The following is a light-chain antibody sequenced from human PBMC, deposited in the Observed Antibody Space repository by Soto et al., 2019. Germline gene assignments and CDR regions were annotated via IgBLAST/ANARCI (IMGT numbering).Light chain of an antibody. V-gene: IGKV1-9*01. J-gene: IGKJ3*01. Sequence: IQLTQSPSSLSASVGDRFTITCRASQGIINYLAWYQQKPGNAPKLLIYGSSTLQSGVPSRFGGSGSGTDFTLTVSSLQPEDFATYFCEQLFIYPPTFAPGTKGDIK. CDR2: GSS. CDR3: EQLFIYPPT. CDR1: QGIINY.